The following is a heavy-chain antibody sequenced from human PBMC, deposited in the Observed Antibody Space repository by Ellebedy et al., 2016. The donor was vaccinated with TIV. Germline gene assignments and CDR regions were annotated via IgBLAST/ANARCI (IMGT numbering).Heavy chain of an antibody. V-gene: IGHV1-69*13. CDR3: EAMAHRGSFDY. Sequence: AASVKVSCKASGGTFSSYAISWVRQAPGQGLEWMGGIIPIFGTANYAQKFQGRVTITADESTSTAYMELSSLRSEDTAVYYCEAMAHRGSFDYWGQGTLVTVSS. CDR1: GGTFSSYA. D-gene: IGHD5-18*01. CDR2: IIPIFGTA. J-gene: IGHJ4*02.